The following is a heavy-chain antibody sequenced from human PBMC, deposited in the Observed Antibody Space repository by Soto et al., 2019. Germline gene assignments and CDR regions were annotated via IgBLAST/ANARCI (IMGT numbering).Heavy chain of an antibody. J-gene: IGHJ4*01. V-gene: IGHV3-23*01. D-gene: IGHD6-6*01. Sequence: GGALGVLCAAAGFTVSSYAMSWVRQAPGKGLEWVSAISGSGGSTYYADSVKGRFTISRDNSKNTLYLQMNSLRAEDTAVYYCAKQSILYSSSLMPYFDYWGXGPLVPV. CDR3: AKQSILYSSSLMPYFDY. CDR2: ISGSGGST. CDR1: GFTVSSYA.